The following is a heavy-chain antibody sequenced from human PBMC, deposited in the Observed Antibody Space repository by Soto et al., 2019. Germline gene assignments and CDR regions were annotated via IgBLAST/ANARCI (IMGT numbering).Heavy chain of an antibody. D-gene: IGHD3-10*01. J-gene: IGHJ4*02. CDR1: GGSISSGGYY. CDR3: ASANTRDIPEVTYFDY. CDR2: IYYSGST. V-gene: IGHV4-31*03. Sequence: SETLSLTCTVSGGSISSGGYYWSWIRQHPGKGLEWIGYIYYSGSTYYNPSLKSRVTISVDTSKNQFSLKLSSVTAADTAVYYCASANTRDIPEVTYFDYWGQGTLVTVSS.